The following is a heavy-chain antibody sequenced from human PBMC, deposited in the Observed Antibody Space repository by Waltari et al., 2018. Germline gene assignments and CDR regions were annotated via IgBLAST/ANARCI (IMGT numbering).Heavy chain of an antibody. Sequence: QVQLQQWGAGLLKPSETLSLTCAVYGGSFSGYYWSWIRQPPGKGLEWIGEINHSGSTNYNPSLKSRVTISVDTSKNQFSLKLSSVTAADTAVYYCARRGYYDSSGYYEEANYFDYWGQGTLVTVSS. CDR2: INHSGST. CDR1: GGSFSGYY. J-gene: IGHJ4*02. D-gene: IGHD3-22*01. CDR3: ARRGYYDSSGYYEEANYFDY. V-gene: IGHV4-34*01.